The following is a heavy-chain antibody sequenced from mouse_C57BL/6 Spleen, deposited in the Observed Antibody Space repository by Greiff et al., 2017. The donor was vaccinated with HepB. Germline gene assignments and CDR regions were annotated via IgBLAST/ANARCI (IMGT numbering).Heavy chain of an antibody. V-gene: IGHV1-82*01. Sequence: VQLQQSGPELVKPGASVKISCKASGYAFSSSWMNWVKQRPGKGLEWIGRIYPGDGDTNYNGKFKGKATLTADKSSSTAYMQLTSLTSEDSAVYFCAREGLHYFDYWGQGTTLTVSS. CDR3: AREGLHYFDY. D-gene: IGHD3-3*01. J-gene: IGHJ2*01. CDR1: GYAFSSSW. CDR2: IYPGDGDT.